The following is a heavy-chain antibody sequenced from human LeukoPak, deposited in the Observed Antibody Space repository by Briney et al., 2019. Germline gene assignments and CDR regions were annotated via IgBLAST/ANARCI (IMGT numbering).Heavy chain of an antibody. CDR3: TSTRYGDYVLATRLPFDY. V-gene: IGHV3-30*03. J-gene: IGHJ4*02. D-gene: IGHD4-17*01. CDR1: GFAFSSYG. CDR2: ISYDGSNK. Sequence: GGSLRLSCAASGFAFSSYGMHWVRQAPGKGLEWVAVISYDGSNKYYADSVKGRFTISRDNSKNTLYLQMNSLRAEDTAVYYCTSTRYGDYVLATRLPFDYWGQGTLVTVSS.